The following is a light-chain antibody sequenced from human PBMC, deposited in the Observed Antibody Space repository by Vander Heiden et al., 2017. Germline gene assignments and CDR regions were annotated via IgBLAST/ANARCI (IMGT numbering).Light chain of an antibody. J-gene: IGKJ3*01. CDR3: QQYGSYPWIT. Sequence: AIQLTQSPPSLSASVGHRVNITCPARQGISSALAWYQQKPGKAPKLLSYDASSWESGVPSRFSGSGSGTDFTLTISRLQPEDFATYYCQQYGSYPWITFGQGTKVDIK. CDR1: QGISSA. CDR2: DAS. V-gene: IGKV1-13*02.